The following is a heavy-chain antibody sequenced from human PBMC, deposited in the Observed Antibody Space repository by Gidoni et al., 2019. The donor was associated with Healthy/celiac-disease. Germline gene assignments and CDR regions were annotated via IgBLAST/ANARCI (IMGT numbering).Heavy chain of an antibody. CDR3: ARGVWSCYYTNTIPFDD. CDR2: IYNSGST. D-gene: IGHD3-3*01. J-gene: IGHJ4*02. V-gene: IGHV4-31*03. Sequence: QVQLQESGPGLVKPSQTLSLTSTFSGGSIRRGGYYCSWIRQHPGKGLEWIGYIYNSGSTYYNPSLKSRVTISVDTSKNQFSLKLSSVTAADTAVYYCARGVWSCYYTNTIPFDDWGQGTLVTISS. CDR1: GGSIRRGGYY.